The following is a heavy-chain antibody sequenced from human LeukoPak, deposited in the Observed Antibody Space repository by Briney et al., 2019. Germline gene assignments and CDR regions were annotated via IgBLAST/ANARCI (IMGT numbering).Heavy chain of an antibody. CDR3: ARDRSWVANYYYYYMDV. V-gene: IGHV3-48*03. Sequence: GGSLRLSCAASGFTFSSYEMNWVRQAPGKGLEWVSYISSSGSTIYYADSVKGRFTISRDNAKNSLYLQMNSLRAEDTAVYYCARDRSWVANYYYYYMDVWGKGTTVTVSS. D-gene: IGHD7-27*01. CDR1: GFTFSSYE. CDR2: ISSSGSTI. J-gene: IGHJ6*03.